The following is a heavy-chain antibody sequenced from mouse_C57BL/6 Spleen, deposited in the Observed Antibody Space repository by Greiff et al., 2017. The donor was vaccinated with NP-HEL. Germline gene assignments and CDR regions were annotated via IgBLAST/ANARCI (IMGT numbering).Heavy chain of an antibody. V-gene: IGHV1-55*01. CDR1: GYTFTSYW. D-gene: IGHD3-2*02. Sequence: VQLQQPGAELVKPGASVKMSCKASGYTFTSYWITWVKQRPGQGLEWIGDIYPGSGSTNYNEKFKSKATLTVDTSSSTAYMQLISLTSEDSAVYYCARGGAQATFYAMDYWGQGTSVTVSS. J-gene: IGHJ4*01. CDR3: ARGGAQATFYAMDY. CDR2: IYPGSGST.